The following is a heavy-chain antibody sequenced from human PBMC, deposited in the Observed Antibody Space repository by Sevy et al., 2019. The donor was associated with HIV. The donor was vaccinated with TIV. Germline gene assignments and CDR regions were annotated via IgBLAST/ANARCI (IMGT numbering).Heavy chain of an antibody. V-gene: IGHV1-2*02. CDR3: ARDRVLEEFVSRGAPAVITWFDP. Sequence: ASVKVYCKASGYTFTDYYMHWVRQAPGQGLEWMGWINPNSGGTNYAQKFQGRVIMTRDTSISTAYMELSRLRSDDTAVYYCARDRVLEEFVSRGAPAVITWFDPWGQGTLVTVSS. D-gene: IGHD6-13*01. CDR1: GYTFTDYY. CDR2: INPNSGGT. J-gene: IGHJ5*02.